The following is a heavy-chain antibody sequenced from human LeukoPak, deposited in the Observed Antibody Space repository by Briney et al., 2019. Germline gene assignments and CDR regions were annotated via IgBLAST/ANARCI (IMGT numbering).Heavy chain of an antibody. Sequence: ASVKVSCKASGYTFTSYDINWVRQATGQGLEWMGWMNPNSGNTGYAQKFQGRVTMTRNTSISTAYMELSSLRSEDTAVYYCAREDRGVLIADYWGQGTLVTVSS. CDR1: GYTFTSYD. CDR2: MNPNSGNT. V-gene: IGHV1-8*01. CDR3: AREDRGVLIADY. D-gene: IGHD3-10*01. J-gene: IGHJ4*02.